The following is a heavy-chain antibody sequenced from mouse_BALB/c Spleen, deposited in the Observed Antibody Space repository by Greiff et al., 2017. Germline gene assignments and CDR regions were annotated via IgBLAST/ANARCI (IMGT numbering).Heavy chain of an antibody. CDR2: ISYSGST. J-gene: IGHJ4*01. D-gene: IGHD2-1*01. Sequence: VQLQQSGPSLVKPSQTLSLTCSVTGDSITSGYWNWIRKFPGNKLEYMGYISYSGSTYYNPSLKSRISITRDTSKNQYYLQLNSVTTEDTATYYCARGGGNYDYAMDYWGQGTSVTVSS. CDR1: GDSITSGY. V-gene: IGHV3-8*02. CDR3: ARGGGNYDYAMDY.